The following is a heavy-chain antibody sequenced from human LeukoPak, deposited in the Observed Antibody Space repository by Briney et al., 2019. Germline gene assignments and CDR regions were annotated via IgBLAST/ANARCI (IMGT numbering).Heavy chain of an antibody. CDR1: GYSISSGYY. CDR2: IYHSGST. D-gene: IGHD3-22*01. J-gene: IGHJ3*02. Sequence: PSETLSLTXAVSGYSISSGYYWGWIRQPPGKGLEWIGSIYHSGSTYYNPSLKSRVTISVDTSKNQFSLKLSSVTAADTAVYYCARIPDLDYYDSSGYYYGAFDIWGQGTMVTVSS. CDR3: ARIPDLDYYDSSGYYYGAFDI. V-gene: IGHV4-38-2*01.